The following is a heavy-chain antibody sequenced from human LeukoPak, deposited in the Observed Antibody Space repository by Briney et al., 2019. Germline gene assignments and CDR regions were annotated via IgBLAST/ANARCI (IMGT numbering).Heavy chain of an antibody. V-gene: IGHV4-61*02. CDR1: GGSISSGSYY. Sequence: PSETLSLTCTVSGGSISSGSYYWSWIRQPAGKGLEWIGRIYTSGSTNYNPSLKSRVTISVDTSKNQFSLKLSSVTAADTAVYYCASVGRTTDYWGQGTLVTVSS. CDR2: IYTSGST. J-gene: IGHJ4*02. D-gene: IGHD1-1*01. CDR3: ASVGRTTDY.